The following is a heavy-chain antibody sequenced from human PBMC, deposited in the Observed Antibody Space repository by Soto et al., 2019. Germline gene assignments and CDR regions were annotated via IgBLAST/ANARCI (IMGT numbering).Heavy chain of an antibody. CDR3: ATEGFRPTTAY. Sequence: QLHLVQSGTEVKKPGASVTISCEASGYTLTTYPIHWVRQAPGQRLEWMGWIDAGKGDTRYSQTFRGRVTFTRDTSANTAYMELSDLTSADSASYYCATEGFRPTTAYWGQGTQVTVSS. CDR2: IDAGKGDT. D-gene: IGHD4-17*01. CDR1: GYTLTTYP. J-gene: IGHJ4*02. V-gene: IGHV1-3*01.